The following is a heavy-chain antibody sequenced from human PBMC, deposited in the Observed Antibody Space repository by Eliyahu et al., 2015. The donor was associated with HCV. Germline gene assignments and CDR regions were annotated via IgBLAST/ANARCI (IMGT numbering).Heavy chain of an antibody. J-gene: IGHJ4*02. Sequence: QVQLQESGPGLVKPSQXLSLTCSVSGDSITSGPYYWSWLRQHPGKGLEWIGYIYYSGTTYYNPSLKSRVTMSLDRSKNQFSLKLNSVTAADTAVYYCARDDSGDYGLDYWGQGTLVTVSS. CDR1: GDSITSGPYY. V-gene: IGHV4-31*03. CDR3: ARDDSGDYGLDY. CDR2: IYYSGTT. D-gene: IGHD4-17*01.